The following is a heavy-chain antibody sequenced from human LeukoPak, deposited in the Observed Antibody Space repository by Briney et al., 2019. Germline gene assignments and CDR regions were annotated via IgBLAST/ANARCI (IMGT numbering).Heavy chain of an antibody. CDR3: ARGRRGSNYYTYYYGMDV. V-gene: IGHV4-34*01. CDR1: GGSFSGYY. D-gene: IGHD3-10*01. Sequence: SETLSLTCAVYGGSFSGYYWSWIRQPPGKGLEWIGEINHSGSTNYNPSLKSRVTISVDTSKNQFSLKLSSVTAADTAVYYCARGRRGSNYYTYYYGMDVWGQGTTVTVSS. J-gene: IGHJ6*02. CDR2: INHSGST.